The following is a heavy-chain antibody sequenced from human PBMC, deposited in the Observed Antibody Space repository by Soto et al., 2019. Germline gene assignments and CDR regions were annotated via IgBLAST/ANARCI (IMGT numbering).Heavy chain of an antibody. V-gene: IGHV1-46*01. CDR1: GGTFSSYA. CDR3: SSTLVVPAVPPRSYYYYGMDV. Sequence: ASVKVSCKASGGTFSSYAISWVRQAPGQGLEWMGIINPSGDSTSYAQKFQGRVTMTRDTSTTTVHMELSSLRSEDTAVYYWSSTLVVPAVPPRSYYYYGMDVWGQGTTVTVSS. CDR2: INPSGDST. D-gene: IGHD2-2*01. J-gene: IGHJ6*02.